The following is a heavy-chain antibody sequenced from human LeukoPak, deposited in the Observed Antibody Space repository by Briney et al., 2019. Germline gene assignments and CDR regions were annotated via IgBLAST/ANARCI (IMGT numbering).Heavy chain of an antibody. CDR3: ARGADSSGYYSIFYFDY. D-gene: IGHD3-22*01. V-gene: IGHV4-59*01. CDR2: IYYSGST. Sequence: SETLSLTCAVYGGSFSSYYWNWIRQPPGKGLEWIGYIYYSGSTNYNPSLKSRVTISVDTSKNQFSLKLSSVTAADTAVYYCARGADSSGYYSIFYFDYWGQGTLVTVSS. J-gene: IGHJ4*02. CDR1: GGSFSSYY.